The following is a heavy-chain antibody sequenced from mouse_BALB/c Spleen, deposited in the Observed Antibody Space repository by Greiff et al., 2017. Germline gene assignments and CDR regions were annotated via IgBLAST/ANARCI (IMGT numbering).Heavy chain of an antibody. J-gene: IGHJ4*01. CDR1: GYTFSSYW. Sequence: QVQLQQSGAELMKPGASVKISCKATGYTFSSYWIEWVKQRPGHGLEWIGEILPGSGSTNYNEKFKGKATFTADTSSNTAYMQLSSLTSEDSAVYYCARLTITTVVARGYYYAMDYWGQGTSVTVSS. V-gene: IGHV1-9*01. CDR2: ILPGSGST. D-gene: IGHD1-1*01. CDR3: ARLTITTVVARGYYYAMDY.